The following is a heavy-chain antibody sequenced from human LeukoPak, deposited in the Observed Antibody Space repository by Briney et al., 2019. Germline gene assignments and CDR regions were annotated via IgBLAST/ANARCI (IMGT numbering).Heavy chain of an antibody. CDR2: INHSGST. D-gene: IGHD3-22*01. CDR3: ARLAVSGTMIVVRYYYYYMDV. J-gene: IGHJ6*03. Sequence: SGTLSLTCAVYGGSFSGYYWSWIRQPPGKGLEWIGEINHSGSTNYNPSLKSRVTISVDTSKNQFSLKLSSVTAADTAVYYCARLAVSGTMIVVRYYYYYMDVWGKGTTVTISS. CDR1: GGSFSGYY. V-gene: IGHV4-34*01.